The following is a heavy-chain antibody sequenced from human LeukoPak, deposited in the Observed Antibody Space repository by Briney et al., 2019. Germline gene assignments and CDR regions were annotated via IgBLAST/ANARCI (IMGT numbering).Heavy chain of an antibody. CDR1: GFTFSSYW. V-gene: IGHV3-74*01. Sequence: GGSLRLSCAASGFTFSSYWMHWVRQAPGKGLVWFSRVNNDGSSTSYADSAKGRFTISRDNAKNTLYLQMNSLRAEDTAVYYCARNYDILTGYPYYFDYWGQGTLVTVSS. CDR3: ARNYDILTGYPYYFDY. J-gene: IGHJ4*02. D-gene: IGHD3-9*01. CDR2: VNNDGSST.